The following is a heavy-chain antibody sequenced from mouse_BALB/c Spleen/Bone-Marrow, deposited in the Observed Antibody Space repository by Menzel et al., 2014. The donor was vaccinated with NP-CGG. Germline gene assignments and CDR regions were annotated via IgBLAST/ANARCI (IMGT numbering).Heavy chain of an antibody. Sequence: VHVTQSGPSLVKPSQTLSLTCSVTGVPITSGYWNWIRKFPGNKLEYMGYISYSDSTYYNPSLKSRISITRDTSKNQYYLQLNSVPTEHTAPYNCEGSRLLVSPAWFAYWGHGTLVTVSA. CDR1: GVPITSGY. J-gene: IGHJ3*01. V-gene: IGHV3-8*02. D-gene: IGHD3-2*02. CDR3: EGSRLLVSPAWFAY. CDR2: ISYSDST.